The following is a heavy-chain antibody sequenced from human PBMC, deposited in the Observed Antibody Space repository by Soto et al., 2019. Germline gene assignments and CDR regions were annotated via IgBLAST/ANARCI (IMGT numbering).Heavy chain of an antibody. CDR1: GFTFSSYA. J-gene: IGHJ6*02. D-gene: IGHD5-12*01. Sequence: EVQLLESGGGLVQPGGSLRLSCAASGFTFSSYAMSWVRQAPGKGLEWVSAISGSGGSTYYADSVKGRFTISRNNSKNTLYLQMNSLRAEDTAVYYCAKYLVDIVATRGSVGYYYYGMDVWGQGTTVTVSS. CDR2: ISGSGGST. V-gene: IGHV3-23*01. CDR3: AKYLVDIVATRGSVGYYYYGMDV.